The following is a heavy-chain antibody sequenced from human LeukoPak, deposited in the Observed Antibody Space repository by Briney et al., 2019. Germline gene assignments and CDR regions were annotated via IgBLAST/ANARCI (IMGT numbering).Heavy chain of an antibody. CDR1: GGSISSSSYY. CDR2: IYYSGST. V-gene: IGHV4-39*01. Sequence: SETLSLTCTVSGGSISSSSYYWGWIRQPPGKGLEWIGSIYYSGSTYYNPSLKSRVTISVDTSKNQFSLKLSSVTAADTAVYYCAIPPEAYWGQGTLVTVSS. CDR3: AIPPEAY. J-gene: IGHJ4*02.